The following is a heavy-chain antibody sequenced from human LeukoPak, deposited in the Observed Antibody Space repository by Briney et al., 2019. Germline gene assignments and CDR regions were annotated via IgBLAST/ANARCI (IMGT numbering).Heavy chain of an antibody. Sequence: GGSLRLSCAASGFTFSSYGMNWVRQAPGKGLEWVSAISGSGGNTYYADSVKGRFTISRDNSKNTPYLQMNSLRAEDTALYYCATPAKTDYADYWGQGTLVTVSS. CDR3: ATPAKTDYADY. CDR1: GFTFSSYG. D-gene: IGHD1-14*01. CDR2: ISGSGGNT. V-gene: IGHV3-23*01. J-gene: IGHJ4*02.